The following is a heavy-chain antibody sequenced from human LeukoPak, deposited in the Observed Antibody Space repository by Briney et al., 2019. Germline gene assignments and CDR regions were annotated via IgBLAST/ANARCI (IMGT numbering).Heavy chain of an antibody. CDR1: GGSINSGGYY. Sequence: PSETLSLTCTVSGGSINSGGYYWSWIRQPAGKGLEWIGHIYTSGSTNYNHSLKSRVTISVDTSKNQFSLKLSSVTAADTALYHCARVLIGFFDYWGQGTLVTVSS. J-gene: IGHJ4*02. CDR3: ARVLIGFFDY. CDR2: IYTSGST. D-gene: IGHD2-8*01. V-gene: IGHV4-61*09.